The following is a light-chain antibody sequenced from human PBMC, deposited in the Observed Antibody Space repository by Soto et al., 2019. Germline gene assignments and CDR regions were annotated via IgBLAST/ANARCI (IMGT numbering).Light chain of an antibody. CDR1: QTIRKS. J-gene: IGKJ1*01. V-gene: IGKV1-5*03. CDR2: KAS. CDR3: QHYNSYSEA. Sequence: DIQMAQSPSSLSASIGDRVTITCRASQTIRKSLNWYQQKAETAPKLLIYKASTLKSGVPSRFSGSGSGTEFTLTISSLQPDDFATYYCQHYNSYSEAFGQGTKVDTK.